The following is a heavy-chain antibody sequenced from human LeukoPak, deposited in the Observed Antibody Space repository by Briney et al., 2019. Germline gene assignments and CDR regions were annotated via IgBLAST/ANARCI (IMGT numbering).Heavy chain of an antibody. D-gene: IGHD7-27*01. CDR2: IQQDGSEK. CDR3: AKKVPANWGSYFDY. CDR1: GFTFSSYW. Sequence: GGSLRLSCAASGFTFSSYWMIWVRQAPGKGLEWVANIQQDGSEKYYVDSVKGRFTISRDNSKNTLYLQMNSLRAEDTAVYYCAKKVPANWGSYFDYWGQGTLVTVSS. V-gene: IGHV3-7*05. J-gene: IGHJ4*02.